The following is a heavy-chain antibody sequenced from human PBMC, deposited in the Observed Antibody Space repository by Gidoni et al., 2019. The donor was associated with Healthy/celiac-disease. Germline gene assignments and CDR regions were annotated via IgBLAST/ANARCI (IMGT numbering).Heavy chain of an antibody. Sequence: QVQLQSSGPALVKPSETLSLTCTVSGGSISSYYWSWIRQPPGKGLEWIGYIYYSWSTNYNPSLKSRVTISVDTSKNQFSLKLSAVTAADTAVYYCARARRRVAAHLDYWGQGTLVTVSS. CDR2: IYYSWST. CDR3: ARARRRVAAHLDY. V-gene: IGHV4-59*01. D-gene: IGHD6-19*01. J-gene: IGHJ4*02. CDR1: GGSISSYY.